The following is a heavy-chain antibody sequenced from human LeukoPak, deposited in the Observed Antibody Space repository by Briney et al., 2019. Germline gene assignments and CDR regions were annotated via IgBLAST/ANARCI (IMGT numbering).Heavy chain of an antibody. CDR1: GFTFKNYA. Sequence: PGRSLRLSCAASGFTFKNYAQHWVRQAPGKGLEWVAVISYDGTNENYADSVRGRFTISRDNSNNMVYLQMNSLRAEDTAVYYCARAGSHGGFDYWGQGTLVTVSS. D-gene: IGHD3-10*01. CDR3: ARAGSHGGFDY. CDR2: ISYDGTNE. V-gene: IGHV3-30*04. J-gene: IGHJ4*02.